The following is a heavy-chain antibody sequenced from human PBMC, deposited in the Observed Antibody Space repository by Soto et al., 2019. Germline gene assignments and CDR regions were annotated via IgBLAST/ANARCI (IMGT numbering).Heavy chain of an antibody. J-gene: IGHJ5*02. Sequence: QLLESAGGLAQPGGSLTLSCAASGFTFSTSAMNWVRQAPGKGLEWVSLTSDSGGRTYYADSVKGRFTISRDNSKNTLYLQMNSLSAEDTAVYYCAKSLNINWKNWFDPWGQGTLVTVSS. V-gene: IGHV3-23*01. CDR3: AKSLNINWKNWFDP. D-gene: IGHD1-1*01. CDR2: TSDSGGRT. CDR1: GFTFSTSA.